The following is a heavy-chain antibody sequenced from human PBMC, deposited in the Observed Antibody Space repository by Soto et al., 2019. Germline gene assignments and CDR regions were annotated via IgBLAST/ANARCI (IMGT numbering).Heavy chain of an antibody. D-gene: IGHD6-19*01. CDR3: ARYPNPTVPGLPFYY. J-gene: IGHJ4*02. Sequence: EVQLVESGGGLVQPGGSLRLSCVASGFTFSSYWMSWVRQAPGKVLECVANTREDGSQKYYVDSVKGRFTISRDNAKNSVYLQMNSLKAEDTAVYYCARYPNPTVPGLPFYYGGQGTLVTVAS. CDR1: GFTFSSYW. CDR2: TREDGSQK. V-gene: IGHV3-7*03.